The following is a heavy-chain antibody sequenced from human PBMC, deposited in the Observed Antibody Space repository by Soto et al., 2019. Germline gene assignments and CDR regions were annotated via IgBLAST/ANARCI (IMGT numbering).Heavy chain of an antibody. CDR2: IYYSGST. J-gene: IGHJ4*02. Sequence: PSETLSLTCTVSGGSISSYYWSWIRQPPGKGLEWIGYIYYSGSTNYNPSLKSRVTISVDTSKNQFSLKLSSVTAADTAVYYCARDSSGFDYSGQGTLVTVSS. V-gene: IGHV4-59*01. D-gene: IGHD6-19*01. CDR3: ARDSSGFDY. CDR1: GGSISSYY.